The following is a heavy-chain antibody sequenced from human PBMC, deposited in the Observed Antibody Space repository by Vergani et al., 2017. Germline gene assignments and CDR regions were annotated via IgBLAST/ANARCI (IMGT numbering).Heavy chain of an antibody. D-gene: IGHD3-22*01. V-gene: IGHV3-11*01. J-gene: IGHJ6*02. CDR2: ISSSGSTI. Sequence: VQLVESGGGVVRPGGSLRLSCAASGFTFDDYGMSWIRQAPGKGLEWVSYISSSGSTIYYADSVKGRFTISRDNAKNSLYLQMNSLRAEDTAVYYCARKHISNYYDSSGYYYMGYYYGMDVWGQGTTVTVSS. CDR3: ARKHISNYYDSSGYYYMGYYYGMDV. CDR1: GFTFDDYG.